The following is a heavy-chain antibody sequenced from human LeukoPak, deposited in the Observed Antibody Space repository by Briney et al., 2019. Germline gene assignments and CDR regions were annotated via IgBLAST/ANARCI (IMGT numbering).Heavy chain of an antibody. J-gene: IGHJ5*02. V-gene: IGHV3-21*01. CDR2: ISSSSSYI. CDR1: GFAFSSYS. CDR3: ARDPYGSGSYLNAP. Sequence: PGGSLRLSCAASGFAFSSYSMNWVRQAPGKGLEWVSSISSSSSYIYYADSVKGRFTISRDNAKNSLYLQMNSLRAEDTAVYYCARDPYGSGSYLNAPWGQGTLVTVSS. D-gene: IGHD3-10*01.